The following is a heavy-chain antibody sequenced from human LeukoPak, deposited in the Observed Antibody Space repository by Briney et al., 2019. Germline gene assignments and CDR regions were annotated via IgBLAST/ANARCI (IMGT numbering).Heavy chain of an antibody. Sequence: PSETLSLTCTVSGGSISSSTYYWGWIRQPPGKGLEWIGTIYYSGSTYYNPSLKSRVTISVDTSKNQFSLKLSSVTAADTAVYYCAREQEGDDAFDIWGQGTMVTVSS. CDR3: AREQEGDDAFDI. D-gene: IGHD3-16*01. CDR1: GGSISSSTYY. V-gene: IGHV4-39*07. CDR2: IYYSGST. J-gene: IGHJ3*02.